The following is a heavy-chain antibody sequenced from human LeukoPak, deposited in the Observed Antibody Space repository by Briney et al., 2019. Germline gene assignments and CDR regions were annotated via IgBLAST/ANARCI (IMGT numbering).Heavy chain of an antibody. CDR3: ARPPFVAVAGTNEAFDI. CDR1: GYSFTTFW. J-gene: IGHJ3*02. CDR2: IYPGDSET. Sequence: GESLKISCKGSGYSFTTFWIGWVRQMPGKGLEWMGIIYPGDSETRYSPSFQGQVTISTDKAISTVYLQWSSLKASDTAMYYCARPPFVAVAGTNEAFDIWGQGTMVTVSS. D-gene: IGHD6-19*01. V-gene: IGHV5-51*01.